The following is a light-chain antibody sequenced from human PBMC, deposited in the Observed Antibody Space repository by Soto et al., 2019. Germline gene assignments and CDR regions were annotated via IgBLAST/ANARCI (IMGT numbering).Light chain of an antibody. CDR1: QSVGSN. V-gene: IGKV3-15*01. J-gene: IGKJ2*01. CDR2: RAS. Sequence: EIVMTQSPVTLSVSPGERATLSCRASQSVGSNLAWYQQKPGQAPRLRLYRASTRATGIPGRFSGSGSGTEFTLTITSLQSEDFAVYYCQQHNYWPSFGQGTKLEFK. CDR3: QQHNYWPS.